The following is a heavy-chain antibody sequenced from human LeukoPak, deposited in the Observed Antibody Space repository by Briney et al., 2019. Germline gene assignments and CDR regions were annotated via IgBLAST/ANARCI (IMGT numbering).Heavy chain of an antibody. D-gene: IGHD6-19*01. CDR2: ISGSGAST. J-gene: IGHJ4*02. CDR3: AKEWQWLAHFDY. Sequence: PGGSLRLSCAASGFTFSSYAMSRVRQAPGKGLEWVSAISGSGASTYYADSVRGRFTISRDNSKNTLYLQMNSLRAEDTAVYYCAKEWQWLAHFDYWGQGTLVTVSS. V-gene: IGHV3-23*01. CDR1: GFTFSSYA.